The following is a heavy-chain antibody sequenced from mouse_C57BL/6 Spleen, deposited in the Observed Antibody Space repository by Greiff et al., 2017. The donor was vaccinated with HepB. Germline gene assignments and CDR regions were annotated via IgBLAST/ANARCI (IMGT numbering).Heavy chain of an antibody. CDR3: ARHEDGDYYGYWYFDV. V-gene: IGHV1-62-2*01. J-gene: IGHJ1*03. CDR1: GYTFTEYT. Sequence: QVQLKESGAELVKPGASVKLSCKASGYTFTEYTIHWVKQRSGQGLEWIGWFYPGSGSIKYNEKFKDKATLTADKSSSTVYMELSRLTSEDSAVYFCARHEDGDYYGYWYFDVWGTGTTVTVSS. D-gene: IGHD1-1*01. CDR2: FYPGSGSI.